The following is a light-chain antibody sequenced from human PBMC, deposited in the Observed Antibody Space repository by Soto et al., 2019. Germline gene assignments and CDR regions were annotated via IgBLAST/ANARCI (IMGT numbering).Light chain of an antibody. CDR3: HQANSFPFT. CDR1: QDVTSG. J-gene: IGKJ3*01. V-gene: IGKV1-12*02. CDR2: DAS. Sequence: DIQMTQSPSAVSASAGDRVTITCRASQDVTSGLAWYQQKPGKAPKLLIKDASTLQSGVPSRFSGSGSGPEFSLTISSLQPEDFATYYCHQANSFPFTFGPGTKVDIK.